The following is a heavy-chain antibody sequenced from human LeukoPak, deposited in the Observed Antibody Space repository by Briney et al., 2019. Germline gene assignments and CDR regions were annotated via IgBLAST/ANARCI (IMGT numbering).Heavy chain of an antibody. D-gene: IGHD3-16*02. J-gene: IGHJ4*02. V-gene: IGHV4-39*07. CDR2: IYYSGST. Sequence: SETLSLTCTVSGGSISSSSYYWGWIRQPPGKGLEWIGSIYYSGSTYYNPSLKSRVTMSVDTSKNQFSLKLSSVTAADTAVYYCARGVPNYVWGSYRLRGFDYWGQGTLVTVSS. CDR3: ARGVPNYVWGSYRLRGFDY. CDR1: GGSISSSSYY.